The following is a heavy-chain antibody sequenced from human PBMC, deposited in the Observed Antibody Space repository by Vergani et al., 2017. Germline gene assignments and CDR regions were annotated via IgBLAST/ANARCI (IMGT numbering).Heavy chain of an antibody. J-gene: IGHJ6*02. CDR2: INPSGGST. V-gene: IGHV1-46*03. D-gene: IGHD6-19*01. CDR1: GYTFTSYY. CDR3: ARVYKRIAVAERPYYYYYCMDV. Sequence: QVQLVQSGAEVKKPGASVKVSCKASGYTFTSYYMHWVRQAPGQGLEWMGIINPSGGSTSYAQKFQGRVTMTRDTSTSTVYMELSSLRSEDTAVYYCARVYKRIAVAERPYYYYYCMDVWSQGTTVTVSS.